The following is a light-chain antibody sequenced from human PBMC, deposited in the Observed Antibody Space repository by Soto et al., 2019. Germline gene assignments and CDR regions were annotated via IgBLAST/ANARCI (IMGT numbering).Light chain of an antibody. CDR2: DVS. CDR3: RSFTGTTYG. V-gene: IGLV2-14*01. Sequence: HSVLTQPASVSGSPGQSITISCTGASRDVGGNNYVSWYQQYPGKAPKLMVCDVSNRPSGVSNRFSGSTSGNTASLTISGLQAEDEADYYCRSFTGTTYGFGTEIKVTLL. CDR1: SRDVGGNNY. J-gene: IGLJ1*01.